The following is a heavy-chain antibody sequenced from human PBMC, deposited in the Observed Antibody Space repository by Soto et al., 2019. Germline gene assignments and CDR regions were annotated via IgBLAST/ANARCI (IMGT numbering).Heavy chain of an antibody. J-gene: IGHJ4*02. CDR2: IYSGGST. Sequence: PGGSLRLSCAASGFTVSSNCMSWVRQAPGKGLEWVSVIYSGGSTYYADSVKGRFTISRDNSKNTLYLQMNSLRAEDTAVYYCARNGWFGVYDYWGQGTLVTVSS. CDR1: GFTVSSNC. D-gene: IGHD3-10*01. CDR3: ARNGWFGVYDY. V-gene: IGHV3-53*01.